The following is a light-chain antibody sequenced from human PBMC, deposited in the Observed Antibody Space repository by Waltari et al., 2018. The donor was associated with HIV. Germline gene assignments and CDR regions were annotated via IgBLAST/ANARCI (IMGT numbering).Light chain of an antibody. V-gene: IGKV3-20*01. J-gene: IGKJ2*01. CDR3: QQYGNSPPYT. CDR2: GAS. CDR1: QSVSSGY. Sequence: EIVLTQSPGTLSLSPGERATLSCRASQSVSSGYLARYQQKPGQAPRVLIYGASSRATGIPDRFSGSGSGTDFTLTISRLEPEDFAVYYCQQYGNSPPYTFGQGTKLEIK.